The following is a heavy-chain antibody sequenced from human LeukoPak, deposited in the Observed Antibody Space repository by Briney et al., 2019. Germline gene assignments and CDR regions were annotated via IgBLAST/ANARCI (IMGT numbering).Heavy chain of an antibody. CDR3: AREGPHTFYFDY. Sequence: GASVKVPCKASGYSFTTYHIHWVRQAPGQGLEWMGIIKDSGTTIYPQKFQGRVTMTRDTSTSTVYMEVSSLRSEDTAVYYCAREGPHTFYFDYWGQGTLVTVSS. CDR1: GYSFTTYH. V-gene: IGHV1-46*01. CDR2: IKDSGTT. J-gene: IGHJ4*02. D-gene: IGHD3-16*01.